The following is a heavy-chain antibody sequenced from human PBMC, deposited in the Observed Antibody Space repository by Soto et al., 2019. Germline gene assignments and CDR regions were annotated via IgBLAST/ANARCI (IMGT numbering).Heavy chain of an antibody. Sequence: PSETLSLTCTVSGGSVSSRDHYWSWVRQPPGKGLEWIGYIYYSGDTFYNPSLKSRVTISVYMSQNQFSLRLDSVTAADTAVYYCARVPSHWGQGTQVTVSS. J-gene: IGHJ4*02. CDR2: IYYSGDT. V-gene: IGHV4-30-4*01. CDR1: GGSVSSRDHY. CDR3: ARVPSH.